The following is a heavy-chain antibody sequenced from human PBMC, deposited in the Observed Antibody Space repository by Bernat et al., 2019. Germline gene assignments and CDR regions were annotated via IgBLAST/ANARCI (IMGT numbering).Heavy chain of an antibody. CDR1: GGTFSSYA. V-gene: IGHV1-69*04. CDR3: ARDRTYMATIDFDY. CDR2: IIPILGIA. Sequence: QVQLVQSGAEVKKPGSSVKVSCKASGGTFSSYAISWVRQAPGQGLEWMGRIIPILGIANYAQKVQGRVTITADKSTSTAYMGLSSLRSEDTAVYYCARDRTYMATIDFDYWGQGPLVTVSS. J-gene: IGHJ4*02. D-gene: IGHD5-24*01.